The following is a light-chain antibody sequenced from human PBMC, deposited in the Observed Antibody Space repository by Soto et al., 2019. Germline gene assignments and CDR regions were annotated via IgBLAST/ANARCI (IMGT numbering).Light chain of an antibody. V-gene: IGLV2-14*01. J-gene: IGLJ3*02. CDR1: SSDVGAYNY. CDR2: EVS. CDR3: SAYTTSSSWL. Sequence: QSVLTQPASVSGSPGLSITISCTGTSSDVGAYNYVSWFQQHPGKAPKPMIFEVSNRPSGVSNRFSGSKSGNTASLTISGLQAEDEADYYCSAYTTSSSWLFGGGTKATVL.